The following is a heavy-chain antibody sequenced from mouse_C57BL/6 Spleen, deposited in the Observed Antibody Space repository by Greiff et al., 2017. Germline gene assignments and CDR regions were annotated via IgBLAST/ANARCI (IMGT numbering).Heavy chain of an antibody. CDR1: GYTFTSYW. CDR2: IDPSDSET. V-gene: IGHV1-52*01. J-gene: IGHJ2*01. Sequence: QVQLQQPGAELVRPGSSVKLSCKASGYTFTSYWMNWVKQRPIQGLEWIGNIDPSDSETHYNQKFKDKATLTVDKSSSTAYMQLSSLTSEDSAVYYCARSRTTVVYFDYWGQGTTLTVSS. CDR3: ARSRTTVVYFDY. D-gene: IGHD1-1*01.